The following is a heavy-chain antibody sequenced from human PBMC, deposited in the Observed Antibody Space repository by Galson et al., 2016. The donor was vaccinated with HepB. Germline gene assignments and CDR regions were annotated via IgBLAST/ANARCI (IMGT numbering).Heavy chain of an antibody. CDR3: AAEYSGFVLDP. D-gene: IGHD5-12*01. V-gene: IGHV1-58*01. J-gene: IGHJ5*02. Sequence: SVKVSCKASGFIFSSSAVQWVRQARGQGLEWIGWIVVGSGNTNYAQKFEDRLTITRDMSTTTAYMELSSLRSEDTAVYYCAAEYSGFVLDPWGQGTLVTVSS. CDR2: IVVGSGNT. CDR1: GFIFSSSA.